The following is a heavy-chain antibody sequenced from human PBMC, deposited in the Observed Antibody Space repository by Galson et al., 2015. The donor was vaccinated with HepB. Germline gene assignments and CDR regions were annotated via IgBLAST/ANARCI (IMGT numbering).Heavy chain of an antibody. J-gene: IGHJ4*02. CDR2: IYPGDSDT. Sequence: SGAEVKKPGESLKISCKGSGYSFTSYWIGWVRQMSGKGLEWIGIIYPGDSDTRYSPSFQGQVTISADKSISTAYLQWSSLKASDTAMYYCARRNYYGSGSYNAYYFDYWGQGTLVTVSS. D-gene: IGHD3-10*01. CDR1: GYSFTSYW. V-gene: IGHV5-51*01. CDR3: ARRNYYGSGSYNAYYFDY.